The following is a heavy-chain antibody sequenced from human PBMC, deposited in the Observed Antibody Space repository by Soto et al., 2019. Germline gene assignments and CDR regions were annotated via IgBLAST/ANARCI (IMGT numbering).Heavy chain of an antibody. J-gene: IGHJ4*02. D-gene: IGHD2-15*01. V-gene: IGHV3-23*01. CDR1: GFTCNNYA. CDR3: AKDPGYCSFGRCSRVDY. Sequence: GGSLRLPCAASGFTCNNYAMRRVRQAPGKGLEWVSVISGSGDGTHYADSVKGRFTISRDNSKNTLYLHMNSLKLEDTAVYYCAKDPGYCSFGRCSRVDYWGQGTLVTVSS. CDR2: ISGSGDGT.